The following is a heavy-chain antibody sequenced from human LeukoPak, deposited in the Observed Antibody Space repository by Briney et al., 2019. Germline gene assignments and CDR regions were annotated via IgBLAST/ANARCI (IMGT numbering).Heavy chain of an antibody. J-gene: IGHJ4*02. CDR3: AKGAEIDH. CDR2: MTGPADTT. Sequence: GGSLRLSCAASGFNFNNFAMSWVRQAPGKGPEWLSAMTGPADTTYYAESVKGRFTISRDYSKSMVSLQMTSLRVEDTAIYYCAKGAEIDHWGQGTLVTVSS. V-gene: IGHV3-23*01. CDR1: GFNFNNFA.